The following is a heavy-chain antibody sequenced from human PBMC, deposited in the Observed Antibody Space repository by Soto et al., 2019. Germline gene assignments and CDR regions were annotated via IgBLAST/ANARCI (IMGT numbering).Heavy chain of an antibody. CDR3: ADPQISMAHFDD. Sequence: SETLSLTCIVSGGSISESNYFWGLIRQPPGKGLEWIGSIIYSGSTFYNPSLKSRVTLSVDTSRNQFSLKLSSVTAADTAVYYCADPQISMAHFDDWGQGTRVTVSS. D-gene: IGHD3-10*01. V-gene: IGHV4-39*01. J-gene: IGHJ4*02. CDR2: IIYSGST. CDR1: GGSISESNYF.